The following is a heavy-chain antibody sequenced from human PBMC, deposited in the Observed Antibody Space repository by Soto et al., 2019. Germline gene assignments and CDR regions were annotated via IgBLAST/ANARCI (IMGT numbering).Heavy chain of an antibody. J-gene: IGHJ4*02. CDR3: AHRVLRTVFGLVTTTAIYFDF. V-gene: IGHV2-5*02. CDR1: GFSLTTSGVG. D-gene: IGHD3-3*01. CDR2: IYWDDDK. Sequence: QITLNESGPTVVRPTETLTLTCRFSGFSLTTSGVGVGWIRQSPGKAPEWLALIYWDDDKRYSASLKSRLTITKHTSKIQVLLTVSDLDPTDTATYYCAHRVLRTVFGLVTTTAIYFDFWGQGTPVAVSS.